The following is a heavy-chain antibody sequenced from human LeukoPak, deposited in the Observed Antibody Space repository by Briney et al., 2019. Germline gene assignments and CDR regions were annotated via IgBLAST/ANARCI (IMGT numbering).Heavy chain of an antibody. CDR1: GFTFSSYA. V-gene: IGHV3-30-3*01. CDR3: ASGAVGYNSVFLDY. D-gene: IGHD5-24*01. J-gene: IGHJ4*02. CDR2: ISYDGSNK. Sequence: GGSLRLSCAASGFTFSSYAMHWVHQAPGKGLEWVAVISYDGSNKYYADSVKGRFTISRDNSKNTLYLQMNSLRAEDTAVYYCASGAVGYNSVFLDYWGQGTLVTVSS.